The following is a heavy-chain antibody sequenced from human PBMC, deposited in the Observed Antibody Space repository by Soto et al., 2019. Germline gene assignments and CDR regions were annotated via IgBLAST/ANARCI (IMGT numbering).Heavy chain of an antibody. Sequence: VKVSCKASGGTFSSYAISWVRQAPGQGLEWMGGIIPIFGTANYAQKFQGRVTITADESTSTAYMELSSLRSEDTAVYYCASGNYYDSSGYFGYWGQGTLVTVSS. J-gene: IGHJ4*02. CDR3: ASGNYYDSSGYFGY. CDR2: IIPIFGTA. V-gene: IGHV1-69*01. CDR1: GGTFSSYA. D-gene: IGHD3-22*01.